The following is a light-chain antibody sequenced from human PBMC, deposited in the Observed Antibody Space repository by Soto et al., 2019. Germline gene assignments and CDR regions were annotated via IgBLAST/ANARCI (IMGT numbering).Light chain of an antibody. V-gene: IGKV1-5*03. CDR1: QSISSW. CDR2: KAS. J-gene: IGKJ1*01. Sequence: DIQMTQSPSTLSASVGDRVTITCRASQSISSWLAWYQQKPGKAPKLLIYKASTLKSGVPSRFSGSGSGTDFTLTISSLQPEDFATYYCQQSHSAPRTFGQGTKVDI. CDR3: QQSHSAPRT.